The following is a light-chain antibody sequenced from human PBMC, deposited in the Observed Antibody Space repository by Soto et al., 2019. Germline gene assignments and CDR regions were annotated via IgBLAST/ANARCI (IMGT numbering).Light chain of an antibody. CDR3: SSYTSSNTLV. CDR2: DVS. V-gene: IGLV2-14*01. CDR1: SSDVGGYNY. J-gene: IGLJ2*01. Sequence: QSVLTQPASVSGSPGQSITISCTGTSSDVGGYNYVSWYQQHPGKAPKFMIYDVSNRPSGVSNRFSGSKSGNTASLTISGLQAEDEADYYCSSYTSSNTLVFGGGTKLTVL.